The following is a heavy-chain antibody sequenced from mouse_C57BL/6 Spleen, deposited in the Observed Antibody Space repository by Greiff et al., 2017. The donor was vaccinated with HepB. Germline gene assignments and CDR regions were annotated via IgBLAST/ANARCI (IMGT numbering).Heavy chain of an antibody. CDR1: GYTFTSYG. CDR3: ARSLYYGSSLWYFDV. V-gene: IGHV1-81*01. J-gene: IGHJ1*03. D-gene: IGHD1-1*01. Sequence: QVQLQQSGAELARPGASVKLSCKASGYTFTSYGISWVKQRTGQGLEWIGEIYPRSGNTYYNEKFKGKATLTADKSSSTAYMELRSLTSDDSAVYFCARSLYYGSSLWYFDVWGTGTTVTVSS. CDR2: IYPRSGNT.